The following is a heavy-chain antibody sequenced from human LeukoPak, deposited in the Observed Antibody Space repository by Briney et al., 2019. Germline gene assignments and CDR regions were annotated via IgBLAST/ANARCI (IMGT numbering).Heavy chain of an antibody. Sequence: GGSLRLSCAASGFTFSSYGMHWVRQAPGKGLEWVAFIRYDGSNKYYADSVKGRLTISRDNSKNTLYLQMNSLRAEDTAVYYCAKGIVATILPFDYWGQGTLVTVSS. CDR2: IRYDGSNK. CDR1: GFTFSSYG. CDR3: AKGIVATILPFDY. V-gene: IGHV3-30*02. D-gene: IGHD5-12*01. J-gene: IGHJ4*02.